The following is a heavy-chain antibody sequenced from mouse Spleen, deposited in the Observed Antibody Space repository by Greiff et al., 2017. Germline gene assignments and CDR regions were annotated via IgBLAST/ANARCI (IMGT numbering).Heavy chain of an antibody. J-gene: IGHJ1*01. CDR1: GYTFTSYW. D-gene: IGHD2-14*01. Sequence: QVQLQQSGAELVKPGASVKMSCKASGYTFTSYWITWVKQRPGQGLAWIGDIYPGSGSTNYNEKFKSKATLTVDTSSSTAYMQLSSLTSEDSAVYYCARNCRYDGRDLDVWGAGTTVTVSS. V-gene: IGHV1-55*01. CDR3: ARNCRYDGRDLDV. CDR2: IYPGSGST.